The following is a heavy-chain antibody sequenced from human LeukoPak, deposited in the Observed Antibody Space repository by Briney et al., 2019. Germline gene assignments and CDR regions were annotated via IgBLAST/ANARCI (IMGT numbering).Heavy chain of an antibody. V-gene: IGHV3-23*01. CDR3: AKVEDFWSGYYSYLNFDY. CDR2: ISGSGGST. Sequence: PGGSLRLSCAASGFTFSSYAMSWVRQAPGNGLEWVSAISGSGGSTYYADSVKGRFTISRDNSKNTLYLQMNSLRAEDTAVYYCAKVEDFWSGYYSYLNFDYWGQGTLVTVSS. J-gene: IGHJ4*02. D-gene: IGHD3-3*01. CDR1: GFTFSSYA.